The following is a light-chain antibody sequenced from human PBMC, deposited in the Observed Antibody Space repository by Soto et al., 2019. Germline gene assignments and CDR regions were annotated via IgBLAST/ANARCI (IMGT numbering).Light chain of an antibody. CDR1: TSNIGAPYD. Sequence: QSVLTQPPSVSGAPGQRVSISCTGSTSNIGAPYDVHWYQHLPGTAPKLLIYGDNNRPSGVPDRFSGSKSGTSASLAITRLQAEDEADYYCQSYDIRLHHYVFGTGTKVTVL. J-gene: IGLJ1*01. V-gene: IGLV1-40*01. CDR3: QSYDIRLHHYV. CDR2: GDN.